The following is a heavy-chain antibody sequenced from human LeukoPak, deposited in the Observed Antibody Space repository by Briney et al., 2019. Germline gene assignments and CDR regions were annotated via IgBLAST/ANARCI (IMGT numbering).Heavy chain of an antibody. CDR3: ARGDGPSGSVKPEAPRIEYYYYGMDV. V-gene: IGHV4-31*03. J-gene: IGHJ6*04. D-gene: IGHD3-10*01. CDR2: IYYSGST. CDR1: GGSISSGGYY. Sequence: PSETLSLTCTVSGGSISSGGYYWSWIRQPPGKGLGWFGNIYYSGSTYYNPSLKSRVTISVDTSKNQFSLKLSSVTAADTAVYYCARGDGPSGSVKPEAPRIEYYYYGMDVWGKGTTVTVSS.